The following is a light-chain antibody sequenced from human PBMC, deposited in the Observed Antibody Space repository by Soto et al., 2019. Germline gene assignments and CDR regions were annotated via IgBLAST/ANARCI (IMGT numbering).Light chain of an antibody. Sequence: DIQMTQSPSSLSASVGDRVTITCQASQDISNYLNWYQQKPGKAPKLLIYDASNLETGVPSRFSRSGSASEVTFGISSLQPEDVETNKCQQCHNPPRTFGGGTKVEIK. CDR3: QQCHNPPRT. CDR2: DAS. J-gene: IGKJ4*01. CDR1: QDISNY. V-gene: IGKV1-33*01.